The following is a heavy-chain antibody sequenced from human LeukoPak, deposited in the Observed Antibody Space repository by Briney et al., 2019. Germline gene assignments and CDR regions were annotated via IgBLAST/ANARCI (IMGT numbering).Heavy chain of an antibody. CDR2: ISGSGGST. V-gene: IGHV3-23*01. Sequence: GGSLRLSCAASGFTFSSYAMSWVRQAPGKGLEWVSAISGSGGSTYYADSVKGRFTISRDNSKNTLYLQMNSLRAEDTAVYYCAKEAAGYYYDSSGYYPYWGQGTLVTVSS. CDR3: AKEAAGYYYDSSGYYPY. D-gene: IGHD3-22*01. J-gene: IGHJ4*02. CDR1: GFTFSSYA.